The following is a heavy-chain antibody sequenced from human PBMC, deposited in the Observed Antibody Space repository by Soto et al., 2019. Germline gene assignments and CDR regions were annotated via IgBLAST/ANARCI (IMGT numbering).Heavy chain of an antibody. J-gene: IGHJ4*02. D-gene: IGHD5-12*01. Sequence: GGSLRLFCTGSGFTFGDYAMSWFRQAPGKGLEWVGFIRSKPYGVTAEYAASVKGRSTISRDDSKSIAYLQMNSLTTEDTAVYYCARGIWEMATIRPENYWGQGTPVTVSS. CDR1: GFTFGDYA. CDR3: ARGIWEMATIRPENY. V-gene: IGHV3-49*03. CDR2: IRSKPYGVTA.